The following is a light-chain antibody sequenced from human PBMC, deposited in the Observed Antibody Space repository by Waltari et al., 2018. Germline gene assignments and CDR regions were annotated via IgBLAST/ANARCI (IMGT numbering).Light chain of an antibody. J-gene: IGLJ1*01. V-gene: IGLV2-14*03. CDR3: SSYTSSSTFWV. CDR2: DVS. CDR1: SSDGGGYNY. Sequence: QSALTQPASVSGSPGQSITISCTGTSSDGGGYNYVPWYQQHPGKAPKLMIYDVSNRPSGVSNRFSGSKSGNTASLTISGLQAEDEADYYCSSYTSSSTFWVFGTGTKVTVL.